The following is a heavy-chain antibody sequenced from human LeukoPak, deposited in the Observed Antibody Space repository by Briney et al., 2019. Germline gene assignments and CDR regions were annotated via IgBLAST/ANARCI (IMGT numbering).Heavy chain of an antibody. Sequence: PGGSLRLSCAASGFTFSSYWMHWVRQAPGKGLVWVSRINSDGSSTSYADSAKGRFTISRDNAKNTLYLQMNSLRAEDTAVYYCARGPSGYSLFDSWGQGTLVTVSS. V-gene: IGHV3-74*01. CDR1: GFTFSSYW. CDR3: ARGPSGYSLFDS. D-gene: IGHD3-3*01. J-gene: IGHJ4*02. CDR2: INSDGSST.